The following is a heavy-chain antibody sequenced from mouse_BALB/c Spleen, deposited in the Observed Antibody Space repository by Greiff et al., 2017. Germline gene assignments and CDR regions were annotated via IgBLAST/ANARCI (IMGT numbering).Heavy chain of an antibody. CDR3: ARRDPYAMDY. V-gene: IGHV14-3*02. Sequence: EVQVVESGAELVKPGASVKLSCTASGFNIKDTYMHWVKQRPEQGLEWIGRIDPANGNTKYDPKFQGKATITADTSSNTAYLQLSSLTSEDTAVYYCARRDPYAMDYWGQGTSVTVSS. J-gene: IGHJ4*01. CDR2: IDPANGNT. CDR1: GFNIKDTY.